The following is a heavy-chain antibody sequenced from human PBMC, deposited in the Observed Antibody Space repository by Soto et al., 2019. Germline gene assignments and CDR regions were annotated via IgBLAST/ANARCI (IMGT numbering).Heavy chain of an antibody. V-gene: IGHV3-23*01. CDR3: ADTVPAATHYDYYNMDV. Sequence: EVQLLETGGGLAQPGGSLRLSCVASGFTFNYYDMSWVRQAPGKGLEWVSTISSTGVTTYYAASVKGRFTISRDNFKITLWLQMNSLRAEDTAVYYCADTVPAATHYDYYNMDVWGQGTTVTVSS. CDR1: GFTFNYYD. D-gene: IGHD2-2*01. J-gene: IGHJ6*02. CDR2: ISSTGVTT.